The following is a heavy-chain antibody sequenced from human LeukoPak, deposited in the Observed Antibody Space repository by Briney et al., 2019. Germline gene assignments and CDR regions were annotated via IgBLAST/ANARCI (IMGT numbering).Heavy chain of an antibody. V-gene: IGHV4-34*01. D-gene: IGHD6-13*01. J-gene: IGHJ5*02. Sequence: SETLSLTCAVYGGSFSGYYWSWIRQPPGKGLEWIEEINHSGSTNYNPSLKSRVTISVDTSKNQYSLKLSSVTAADTAVYYCARSGMQLAPRGQGTLVTVSS. CDR1: GGSFSGYY. CDR3: ARSGMQLAP. CDR2: INHSGST.